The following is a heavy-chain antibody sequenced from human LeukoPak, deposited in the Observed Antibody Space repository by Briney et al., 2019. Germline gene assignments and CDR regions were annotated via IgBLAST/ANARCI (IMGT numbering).Heavy chain of an antibody. V-gene: IGHV3-73*01. D-gene: IGHD3-3*01. CDR2: IGNKVSNYAT. Sequence: PGGSLKLSCAASGFTFSGSAMHWVRQASGKGLEWVGHIGNKVSNYATEYAASLRGRFTISRDDSKDTAYLQVNSLKTEDTAVYYCAGNYDSCTGLNYWGQGTLVTVSS. CDR3: AGNYDSCTGLNY. CDR1: GFTFSGSA. J-gene: IGHJ4*02.